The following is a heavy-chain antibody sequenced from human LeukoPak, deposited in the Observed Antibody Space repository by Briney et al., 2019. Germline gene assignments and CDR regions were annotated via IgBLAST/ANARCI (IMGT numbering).Heavy chain of an antibody. CDR2: IIPIFGTA. V-gene: IGHV1-69*06. CDR1: GYTFTSYG. CDR3: ASVGSGSYYNSFGFDY. D-gene: IGHD3-10*01. Sequence: SVKVSCKASGYTFTSYGISWVRQAPGQGLEWMGGIIPIFGTANYAQKFQGRVTITADKSTSTAYMELSSLRSEDTAVYYCASVGSGSYYNSFGFDYWGQGTLVTVSS. J-gene: IGHJ4*02.